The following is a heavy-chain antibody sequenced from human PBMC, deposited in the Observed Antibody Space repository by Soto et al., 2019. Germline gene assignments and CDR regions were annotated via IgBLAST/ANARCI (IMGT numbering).Heavy chain of an antibody. CDR1: GFTFSSYS. V-gene: IGHV3-21*01. J-gene: IGHJ4*02. CDR2: ISSSSSYI. CDR3: ASSGDYLVHY. D-gene: IGHD2-21*01. Sequence: EVQLVESGGGLVKPGGSLRLSCAASGFTFSSYSMNWVRQAPGKGREWVSSISSSSSYIYYADSVKGRFTISRDNAKNSLYLQMNSLRAEDTAVYYCASSGDYLVHYWGQGTLVTVSS.